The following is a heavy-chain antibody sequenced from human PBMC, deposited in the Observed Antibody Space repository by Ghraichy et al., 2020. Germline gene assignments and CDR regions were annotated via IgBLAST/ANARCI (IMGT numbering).Heavy chain of an antibody. CDR2: ISGSSSFT. D-gene: IGHD6-19*01. CDR3: ARDSSGWHN. V-gene: IGHV3-11*06. CDR1: GFTFSDYY. J-gene: IGHJ4*02. Sequence: GGSLRLSCAASGFTFSDYYMSWIRQAPGKGLEWVSYISGSSSFTNYADSVKGRFTISRDNAKNSLYLQMNSLRAEDTAVYYCARDSSGWHNWGQGTLVTVSS.